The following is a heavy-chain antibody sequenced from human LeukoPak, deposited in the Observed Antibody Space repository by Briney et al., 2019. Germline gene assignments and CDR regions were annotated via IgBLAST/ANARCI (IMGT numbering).Heavy chain of an antibody. Sequence: GGSLRLSCAASGFTFSSYWISWVRQAPGKGLEWVANIKQDGSEKYYVDSVKGRFTISRDNAKNSLYLQMNSLRAEDTAVYYCAREVRQPDWDYDYYYGMDVWGQGTTVTVSS. CDR3: AREVRQPDWDYDYYYGMDV. CDR1: GFTFSSYW. V-gene: IGHV3-7*01. CDR2: IKQDGSEK. J-gene: IGHJ6*02. D-gene: IGHD3-9*01.